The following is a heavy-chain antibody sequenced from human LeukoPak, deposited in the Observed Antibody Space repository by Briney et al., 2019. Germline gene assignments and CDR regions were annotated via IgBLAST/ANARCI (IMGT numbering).Heavy chain of an antibody. CDR3: ARDSHPSGSYCYYGMDV. CDR1: GGTFSSYA. Sequence: SVKVSCKASGGTFSSYAISWMRQAPGQGLEWMGGIIPIFGTANYAQKFQGRVTITADESTSTAYMELSSLRSEDTAVYYCARDSHPSGSYCYYGMDVWGQGTTVTVSS. V-gene: IGHV1-69*13. CDR2: IIPIFGTA. J-gene: IGHJ6*02. D-gene: IGHD6-25*01.